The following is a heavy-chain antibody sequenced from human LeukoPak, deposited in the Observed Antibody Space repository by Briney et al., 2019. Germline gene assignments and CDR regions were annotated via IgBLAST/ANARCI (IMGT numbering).Heavy chain of an antibody. Sequence: ASVKVSCKASGYTFTSYYMHWVRQAPGQGLEWMGIINPSGGSTSYAQKFQGRVTMTRDTSTSTVYMELSSLRSEDTAVYYCARDPDYGGNRLLSGGEQWGQGTLVTVSS. D-gene: IGHD4-23*01. CDR1: GYTFTSYY. CDR3: ARDPDYGGNRLLSGGEQ. CDR2: INPSGGST. V-gene: IGHV1-46*01. J-gene: IGHJ4*02.